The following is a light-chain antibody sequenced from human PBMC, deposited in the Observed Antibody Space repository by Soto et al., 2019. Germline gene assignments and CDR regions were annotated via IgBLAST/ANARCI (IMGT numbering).Light chain of an antibody. CDR2: GAS. V-gene: IGKV3-20*01. CDR1: QSIANTF. CDR3: QQYGSSPPNT. Sequence: EIVWTQSPGTLSLSPGETATLSCRASQSIANTFLAWYQQKPGQAPRLLISGASSRATGIPDRFSGSGSGTDFTLTISRLEPEDFAVYYCQQYGSSPPNTFGQGTKLEI. J-gene: IGKJ2*01.